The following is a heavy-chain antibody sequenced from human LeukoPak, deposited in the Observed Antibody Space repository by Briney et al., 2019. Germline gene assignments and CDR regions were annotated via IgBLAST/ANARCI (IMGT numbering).Heavy chain of an antibody. CDR2: IYTSGST. D-gene: IGHD2-15*01. CDR3: ARVQGYCSGGSCYQEYYFDY. Sequence: SETLSLTCTVSGGSISSYYWSWIRQPAEKGLEWIGRIYTSGSTNYNPSLKSRVTMSVDTSKNQFSLKLSSVTAADTAVYYCARVQGYCSGGSCYQEYYFDYWGQGTLVTVSS. J-gene: IGHJ4*02. V-gene: IGHV4-4*07. CDR1: GGSISSYY.